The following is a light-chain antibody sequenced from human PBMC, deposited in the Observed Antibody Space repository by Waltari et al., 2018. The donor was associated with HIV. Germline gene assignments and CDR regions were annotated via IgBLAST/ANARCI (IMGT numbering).Light chain of an antibody. V-gene: IGLV1-47*01. CDR1: SSNIGSNS. CDR2: RNN. J-gene: IGLJ3*02. CDR3: AAWDDSLSGRV. Sequence: QSVLTQPPSASGTPGQRVTISCSGSSSNIGSNSVYWYQQLPGTAPKLLIYRNNKGPSGVPDRFSGSKSGTSASLAIRGRRYEDEADYYCAAWDDSLSGRVFGGGTKLTVL.